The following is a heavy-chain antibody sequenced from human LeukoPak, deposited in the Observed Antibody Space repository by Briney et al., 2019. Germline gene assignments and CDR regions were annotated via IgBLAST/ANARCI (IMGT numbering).Heavy chain of an antibody. CDR1: GLTCSSYA. J-gene: IGHJ1*01. D-gene: IGHD3-22*01. V-gene: IGHV3-23*01. Sequence: PGRSLRISYTASGLTCSSYAMSWACQAPVKGLDWLSAISGSGGSTYYADSVKGRFTVSRDNSKNTLYLQMNSLRAEDTAVYYCAKDALDSSGYYLGEYFQHWGQGTLVTVSS. CDR2: ISGSGGST. CDR3: AKDALDSSGYYLGEYFQH.